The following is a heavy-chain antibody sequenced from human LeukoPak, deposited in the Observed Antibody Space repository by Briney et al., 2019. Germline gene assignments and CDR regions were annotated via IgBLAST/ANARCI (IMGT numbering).Heavy chain of an antibody. D-gene: IGHD6-19*01. CDR2: INPNSGGT. CDR1: GYTFTGYY. V-gene: IGHV1-2*06. Sequence: ASVKVSCKASGYTFTGYYMHWVRQAPGQGIEWMGRINPNSGGTNYAQKFQGRVTMTRDTSISTAYMELSRLRSDDTAVYYCARVRECSSGWRFDYWGQGTLVTVSS. CDR3: ARVRECSSGWRFDY. J-gene: IGHJ4*02.